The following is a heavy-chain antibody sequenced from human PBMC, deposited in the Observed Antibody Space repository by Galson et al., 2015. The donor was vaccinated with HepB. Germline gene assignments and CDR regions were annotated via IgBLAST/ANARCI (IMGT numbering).Heavy chain of an antibody. J-gene: IGHJ6*02. CDR2: IIPIFGTA. CDR1: GGTFSSYA. V-gene: IGHV1-69*13. D-gene: IGHD2-2*01. Sequence: SVKVSCKASGGTFSSYAISWVRQAPGQGLEWMGGIIPIFGTANYAQKFQGRVTITADESTSTAYMELSSLRSEDTAVYYCATYIVVVPASQRYYYYYGMDVWGQGTTVTVSS. CDR3: ATYIVVVPASQRYYYYYGMDV.